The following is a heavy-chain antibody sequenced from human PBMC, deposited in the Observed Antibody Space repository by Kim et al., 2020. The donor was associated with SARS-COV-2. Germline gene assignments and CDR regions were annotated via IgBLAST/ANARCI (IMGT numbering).Heavy chain of an antibody. D-gene: IGHD6-19*01. J-gene: IGHJ4*02. CDR3: ARGVGRVAGTRSQYYFDY. CDR2: INHSGST. CDR1: GGSFSGYY. V-gene: IGHV4-34*01. Sequence: SETLSLTCAVYGGSFSGYYWSWIRQPPGKGLEWIGEINHSGSTNYNPSLKSRVTISVDTSKNQFSLKLSSVTAADTAVYYCARGVGRVAGTRSQYYFDYWGQGTLVTVSS.